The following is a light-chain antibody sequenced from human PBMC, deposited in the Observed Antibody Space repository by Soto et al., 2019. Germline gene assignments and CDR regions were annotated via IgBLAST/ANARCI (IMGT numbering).Light chain of an antibody. CDR3: QQYNSYPWT. CDR2: KAS. V-gene: IGKV1-5*03. J-gene: IGKJ1*01. Sequence: DIQMTQSPSTLSASVGDRVTITCRASQSISSWLAWYQQKPGKAPKLLIYKASGLESGVPSRFSGSGSGTEFTLSISILQPDDSATYYCQQYNSYPWTFGQGTKVEIK. CDR1: QSISSW.